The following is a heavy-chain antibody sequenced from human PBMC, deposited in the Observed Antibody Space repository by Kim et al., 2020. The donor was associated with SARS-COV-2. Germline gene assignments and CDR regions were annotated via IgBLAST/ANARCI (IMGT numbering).Heavy chain of an antibody. CDR1: GGTFSSYA. Sequence: SVKVSCKASGGTFSSYAISWVRQAPGQGLEWMGGIIPIFGTANYAQKFQGRVTITADESTSTAYMELSSLRSEDTAVYYCARALYCSSTSCYSSGYYYGMDVWGQGTTVTVSS. CDR2: IIPIFGTA. D-gene: IGHD2-2*01. V-gene: IGHV1-69*13. CDR3: ARALYCSSTSCYSSGYYYGMDV. J-gene: IGHJ6*02.